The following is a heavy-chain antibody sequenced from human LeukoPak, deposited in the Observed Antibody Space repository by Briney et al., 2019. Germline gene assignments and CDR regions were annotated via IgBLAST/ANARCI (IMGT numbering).Heavy chain of an antibody. CDR3: ARGYGSGSYLYHYYYYYMDV. CDR1: GGTFSSYA. Sequence: SVNVSCKASGGTFSSYAIRWVRPAPGQGLEWMGGIIPIFGTANYAQQFQGRVTITTDESTSTAYMELRSLRSEDTAVYYCARGYGSGSYLYHYYYYYMDVWGKRTTVTVSS. V-gene: IGHV1-69*05. J-gene: IGHJ6*03. CDR2: IIPIFGTA. D-gene: IGHD3-10*01.